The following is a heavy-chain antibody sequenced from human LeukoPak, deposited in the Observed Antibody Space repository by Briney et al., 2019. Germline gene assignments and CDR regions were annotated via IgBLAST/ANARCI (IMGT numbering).Heavy chain of an antibody. CDR3: ARGRYCSGGSCYEEGDYFDY. CDR1: GGSFSGYY. D-gene: IGHD2-15*01. V-gene: IGHV4-34*01. CDR2: INNSGST. Sequence: SETLSLTCAVYGGSFSGYYWSWIRQPPGKGLEWIGEINNSGSTNYNPSLKSRVTISVDTSKNQFSLKLSSVTAADTAVYYCARGRYCSGGSCYEEGDYFDYWGQGTLVTVSS. J-gene: IGHJ4*02.